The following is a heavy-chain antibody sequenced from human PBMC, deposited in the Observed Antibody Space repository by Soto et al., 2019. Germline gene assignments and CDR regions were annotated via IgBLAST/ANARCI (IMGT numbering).Heavy chain of an antibody. CDR3: ARDSRPWSVAFDI. J-gene: IGHJ3*02. D-gene: IGHD1-26*01. CDR1: GGSISSYY. V-gene: IGHV4-59*01. CDR2: IYYSGST. Sequence: SETLSLTCTVSGGSISSYYWSWIRQPPGKGLEWIGYIYYSGSTNYNPSLKSRVTISVDTSKNQFSLKLSSVTAADTAVYYCARDSRPWSVAFDIWGQGTMVTVSS.